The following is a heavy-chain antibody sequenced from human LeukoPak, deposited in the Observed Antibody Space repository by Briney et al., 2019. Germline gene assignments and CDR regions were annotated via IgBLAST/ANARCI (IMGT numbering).Heavy chain of an antibody. D-gene: IGHD3-10*01. CDR1: GYTFTNYD. CDR3: ASRRCGDFDP. Sequence: ASVKVSCKASGYTFTNYDINWVRQATGQGLEWMGWMNPNNGDTNYAQKFQGRVTMTTDTSTSTAYMELRSLRSDDTAVYYCASRRCGDFDPWGQGTLVTVSS. CDR2: MNPNNGDT. V-gene: IGHV1-18*01. J-gene: IGHJ5*02.